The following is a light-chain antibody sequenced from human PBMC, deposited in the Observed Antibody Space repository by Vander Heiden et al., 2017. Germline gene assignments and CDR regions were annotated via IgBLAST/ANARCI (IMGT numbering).Light chain of an antibody. CDR2: DTS. Sequence: EIVITHSPPTLSVSRGERATLSCRASQSVSTNLAWYQQKAGQPPTMLLNDTSARAACIPARFSGSRSGTEFTLTISSIQYEDFAVYYCQQYNNWPPWTFGQGTKVEI. J-gene: IGKJ1*01. CDR3: QQYNNWPPWT. V-gene: IGKV3-15*01. CDR1: QSVSTN.